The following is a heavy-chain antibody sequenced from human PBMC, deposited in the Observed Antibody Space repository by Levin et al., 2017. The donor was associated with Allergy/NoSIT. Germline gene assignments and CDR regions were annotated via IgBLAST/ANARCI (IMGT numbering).Heavy chain of an antibody. Sequence: ASVKVSCKASGYTFSDFYMHWVRRAPGQGLEWMGWVNPRNGFTHYARKFQGRVTMTRDTSIGTAYMELMSLRSDDTAVYYCARDPGIAAVGEQSFLHWGQGSLVTVSS. CDR3: ARDPGIAAVGEQSFLH. V-gene: IGHV1-2*02. D-gene: IGHD6-13*01. CDR2: VNPRNGFT. CDR1: GYTFSDFY. J-gene: IGHJ1*01.